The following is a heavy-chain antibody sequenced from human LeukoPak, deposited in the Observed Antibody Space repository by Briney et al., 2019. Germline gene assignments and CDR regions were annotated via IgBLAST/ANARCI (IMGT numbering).Heavy chain of an antibody. J-gene: IGHJ3*02. V-gene: IGHV1-58*01. CDR2: IVVGSGNT. D-gene: IGHD3-22*01. Sequence: SVKVSCKASGFTFTSSAVQWVRQARGQRLEWIGWIVVGSGNTNYAQKFQERVTITRDMSTSTAYMELSSLRSEDTAVYYCAAHRNIYYYDSSGYNHAFDIWGQGTVVTVSS. CDR1: GFTFTSSA. CDR3: AAHRNIYYYDSSGYNHAFDI.